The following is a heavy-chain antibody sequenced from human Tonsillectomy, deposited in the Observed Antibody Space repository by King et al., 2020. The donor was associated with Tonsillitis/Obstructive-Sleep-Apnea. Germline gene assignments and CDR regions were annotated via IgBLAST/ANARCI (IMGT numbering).Heavy chain of an antibody. CDR2: ISYDGSNK. J-gene: IGHJ5*02. CDR3: ARDFRFRGHDFWSGYYPLDP. D-gene: IGHD3-3*01. V-gene: IGHV3-30*01. Sequence: VQLVESGGGVVQPGRSLRLSCAASGFTLSSYAMHWVRQAPGKGLEWVAVISYDGSNKYYADSVRGRFTISRDNSKNTLYLQMNSLRAEDTAVYYCARDFRFRGHDFWSGYYPLDPWGQGTLVTVSS. CDR1: GFTLSSYA.